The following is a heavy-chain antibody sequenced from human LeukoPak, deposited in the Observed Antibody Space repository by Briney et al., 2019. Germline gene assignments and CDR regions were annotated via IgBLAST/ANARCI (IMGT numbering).Heavy chain of an antibody. J-gene: IGHJ1*01. CDR3: ARGAYGPNEGYFQH. Sequence: PSETLSLTCTVSGGSISSGGYYWSWIRQPPGKGLEWIGYIYHSGSTYYNPSLKSRVTISVDRSKNQFSLKLSSVTAADTAVYYCARGAYGPNEGYFQHWGQGTLVTVSS. CDR2: IYHSGST. V-gene: IGHV4-30-2*01. D-gene: IGHD3-16*01. CDR1: GGSISSGGYY.